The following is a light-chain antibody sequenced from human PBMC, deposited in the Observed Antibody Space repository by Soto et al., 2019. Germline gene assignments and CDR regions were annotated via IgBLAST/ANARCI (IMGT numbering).Light chain of an antibody. CDR1: SGSIASNY. J-gene: IGLJ2*01. V-gene: IGLV6-57*04. CDR3: QSYDSSNPVV. Sequence: NFMLTQPHSVSESPGKTVTISCTRSSGSIASNYVQWYQQRPGSPPTTVIYEDNQRPSGVPDRFSGSIDSSSNSASLTISGLKTEDEADYYCQSYDSSNPVVFGGGTKVTVL. CDR2: EDN.